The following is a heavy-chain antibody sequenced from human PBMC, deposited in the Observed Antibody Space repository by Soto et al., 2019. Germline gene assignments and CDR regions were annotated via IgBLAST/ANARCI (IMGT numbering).Heavy chain of an antibody. Sequence: SEALSLTCAVYGGSFIGYYWSWILQPPWKGLEWIGEINHSGSTNYNPSLKSRVTISVDTSKNQFSLKLSSVTAADTAVYYCAKNPGGSTGYGMDVWGQGTTVTVSS. D-gene: IGHD2-2*01. CDR3: AKNPGGSTGYGMDV. V-gene: IGHV4-34*01. J-gene: IGHJ6*02. CDR2: INHSGST. CDR1: GGSFIGYY.